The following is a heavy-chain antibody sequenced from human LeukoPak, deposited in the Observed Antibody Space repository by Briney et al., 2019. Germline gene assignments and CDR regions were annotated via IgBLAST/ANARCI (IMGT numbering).Heavy chain of an antibody. J-gene: IGHJ2*01. V-gene: IGHV1-2*02. CDR2: INHNSGGT. CDR3: ARELRRRWYFDL. Sequence: ASVKVSCKASGYTFTGYYLHWGRHAPGQGPEWMVWINHNSGGTNYAQKFQGRVTISRDTSISTAYMELAFLRSDDTAVYYCARELRRRWYFDLWGRGTLVTVSS. D-gene: IGHD3-10*01. CDR1: GYTFTGYY.